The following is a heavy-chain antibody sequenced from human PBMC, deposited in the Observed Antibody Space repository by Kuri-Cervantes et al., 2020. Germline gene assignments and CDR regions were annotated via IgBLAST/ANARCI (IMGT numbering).Heavy chain of an antibody. Sequence: ASVKVSCKASGYTFTSYAISWVRQAPGQGLEWMGWISAYNGNTNYAQKLQGRVTMTRDTSTSTVYMELSSLRSEDTAVYYCARGRTQNWFDPWGQGTLVTVSS. CDR3: ARGRTQNWFDP. CDR1: GYTFTSYA. CDR2: ISAYNGNT. D-gene: IGHD1-7*01. J-gene: IGHJ5*02. V-gene: IGHV1-18*01.